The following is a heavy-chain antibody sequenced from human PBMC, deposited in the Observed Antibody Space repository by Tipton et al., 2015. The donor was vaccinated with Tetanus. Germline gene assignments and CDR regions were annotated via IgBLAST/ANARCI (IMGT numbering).Heavy chain of an antibody. CDR1: SVSIADNTNY. CDR3: ARHNSGYFTFFDS. J-gene: IGHJ4*02. D-gene: IGHD3-3*01. Sequence: TLSLTCTVSSVSIADNTNYWGWIRQPPGKGVEWIGSIYSSGDTYSTPSLKSRVPMTVDTSRNQFSLRLGSVTAADTAEYYCARHNSGYFTFFDSWGQGILVTVSS. CDR2: IYSSGDT. V-gene: IGHV4-39*01.